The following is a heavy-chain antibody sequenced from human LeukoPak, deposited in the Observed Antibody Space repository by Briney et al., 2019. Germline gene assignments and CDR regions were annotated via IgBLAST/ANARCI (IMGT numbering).Heavy chain of an antibody. D-gene: IGHD6-13*01. V-gene: IGHV4-39*01. CDR2: IYYSGST. CDR1: GGSISSSSYY. Sequence: SETLSLTCTVSGGSISSSSYYWGWIRQPPGKGLEWIGSIYYSGSTYYNPPLKSRVTISVDTSKNQFSLKLSSVTAADTAVYYCARHVVAAADPFDYWGQGTLVTVSS. CDR3: ARHVVAAADPFDY. J-gene: IGHJ4*02.